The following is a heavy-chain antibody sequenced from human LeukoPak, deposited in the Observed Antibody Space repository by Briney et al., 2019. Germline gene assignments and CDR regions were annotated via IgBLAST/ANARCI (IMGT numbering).Heavy chain of an antibody. V-gene: IGHV3-74*01. CDR3: ARVSPGIAAAGPFDY. CDR1: GFTFSSYA. D-gene: IGHD6-13*01. CDR2: INSDGSST. J-gene: IGHJ4*02. Sequence: PGGSLRLSCAASGFTFSSYAMSWVRQAPGKGLVWVSRINSDGSSTSYADSVKGRFTISRDNAKNTLYLQMNSLRAEDTAVYYCARVSPGIAAAGPFDYWGQGTLVTVSS.